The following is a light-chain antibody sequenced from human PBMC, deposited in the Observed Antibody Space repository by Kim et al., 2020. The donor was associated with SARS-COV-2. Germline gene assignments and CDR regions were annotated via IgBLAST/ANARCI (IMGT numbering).Light chain of an antibody. CDR2: QDS. Sequence: SYELTQPPSVSVSPGQTASITCSGDKLDNKYACWYQQKPGQSPVLVIYQDSKRPSGIPERFSGSNSGNTATLTISGTQAMDEADYYCQAWDSSTYVFGTGTKVNV. CDR3: QAWDSSTYV. J-gene: IGLJ1*01. CDR1: KLDNKY. V-gene: IGLV3-1*01.